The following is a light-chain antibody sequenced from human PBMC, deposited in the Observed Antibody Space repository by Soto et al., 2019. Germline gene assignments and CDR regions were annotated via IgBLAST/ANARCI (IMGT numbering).Light chain of an antibody. J-gene: IGKJ1*01. Sequence: DIQLTQSPSFLSASVGDRVTITCRASQAISSYLAWFQQRPGKAPKVLIYAASTLQSGVPSRFSGSASGTEFTLTISSLQPEAFATYFCQQLNSYPWTFGQGTKVEIK. CDR3: QQLNSYPWT. CDR1: QAISSY. V-gene: IGKV1-9*01. CDR2: AAS.